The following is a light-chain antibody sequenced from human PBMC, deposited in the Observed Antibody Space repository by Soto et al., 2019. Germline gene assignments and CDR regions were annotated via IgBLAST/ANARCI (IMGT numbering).Light chain of an antibody. CDR2: DVS. CDR3: CSYAGSYTWV. Sequence: QSALTQPRSVSGYPGQSGTISCTGTSSDVGGYNYVSWYQQHPGKAPKLMIYDVSKRPSGVPDRFSGSKSGNTASLTISGLQAEDEADYYCCSYAGSYTWVFGGGTQLTVL. V-gene: IGLV2-11*01. CDR1: SSDVGGYNY. J-gene: IGLJ2*01.